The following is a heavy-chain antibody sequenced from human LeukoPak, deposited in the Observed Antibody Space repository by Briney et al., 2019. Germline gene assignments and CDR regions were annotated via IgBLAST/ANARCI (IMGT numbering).Heavy chain of an antibody. V-gene: IGHV4-59*02. Sequence: SETLSLTCTISGGSVSDYYWSWIRQSPGKGLEWIGYIYYSGSTNYNPSLKSRVTISVDTSKNQFSLKLSSVTAADTAVYYCAREGVTTHWFDPWGQGTLVTVSS. CDR3: AREGVTTHWFDP. CDR1: GGSVSDYY. D-gene: IGHD4-17*01. J-gene: IGHJ5*02. CDR2: IYYSGST.